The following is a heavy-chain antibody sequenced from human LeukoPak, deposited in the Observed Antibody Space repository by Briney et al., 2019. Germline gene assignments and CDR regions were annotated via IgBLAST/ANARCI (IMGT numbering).Heavy chain of an antibody. Sequence: GASVKVSCKASGYTFTSYGISWVRQAPGQGLEWMEWINTNTGNPTYAQGFTGRFVFSLDTSVSTAYLQVSSLKAEDTAVYYCARLRTPYSSGWYDEYWGQGTLVTVSS. CDR3: ARLRTPYSSGWYDEY. CDR2: INTNTGNP. J-gene: IGHJ4*02. D-gene: IGHD6-19*01. CDR1: GYTFTSYG. V-gene: IGHV7-4-1*02.